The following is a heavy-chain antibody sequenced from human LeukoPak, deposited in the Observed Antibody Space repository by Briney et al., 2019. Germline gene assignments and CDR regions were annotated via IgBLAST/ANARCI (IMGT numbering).Heavy chain of an antibody. CDR1: GFTFTDYW. CDR2: IKQDGSHK. Sequence: PGGSLRLSCAASGFTFTDYWMSWVRQAPGKGLDWVASIKQDGSHKNYVDSVKGRFTISRDKAKNSQYLQMSSLRAEDTAVYYCARGGRHAVTVIVCDHFDSWGQGALVTVSS. J-gene: IGHJ4*02. D-gene: IGHD3-22*01. V-gene: IGHV3-7*01. CDR3: ARGGRHAVTVIVCDHFDS.